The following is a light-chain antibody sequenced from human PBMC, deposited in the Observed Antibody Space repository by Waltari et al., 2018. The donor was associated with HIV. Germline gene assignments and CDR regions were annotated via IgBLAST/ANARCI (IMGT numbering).Light chain of an antibody. Sequence: QLVVTQSPSASASLGASVKLTCTLSSGHSNYAIAWHQQQTEKGPRYLMKINSDGSHDKGDGIPDRFSGSSSGAERYLSISSLQSEDEADYYCQTWGTGIWVFGGGTKLTVL. V-gene: IGLV4-69*01. CDR1: SGHSNYA. J-gene: IGLJ3*02. CDR2: INSDGSH. CDR3: QTWGTGIWV.